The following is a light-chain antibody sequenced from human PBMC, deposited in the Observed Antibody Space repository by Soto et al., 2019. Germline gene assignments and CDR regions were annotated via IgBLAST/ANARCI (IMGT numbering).Light chain of an antibody. CDR2: AAS. CDR1: QSISSY. V-gene: IGKV1-39*01. J-gene: IGKJ4*01. Sequence: DIQMTQSPSSLSASVGDRVTITCRASQSISSYLNWYQQKPGKAPKIRSYAASSLQIGVPSRFSGSGSRTDCALNISGLQHEDFVTYDCQQSYSTPLSFGGETKVEIK. CDR3: QQSYSTPLS.